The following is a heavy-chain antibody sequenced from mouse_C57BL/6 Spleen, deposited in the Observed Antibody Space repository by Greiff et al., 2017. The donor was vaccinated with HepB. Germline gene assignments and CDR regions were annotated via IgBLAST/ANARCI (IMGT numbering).Heavy chain of an antibody. Sequence: VQLQQPGAELVKPGASVKMSCKASGYTFTSYWITWVKQRPGQGLEWIGDIYPGSGSTNYNEKFKSKATLTVDTSSSTAYMQLNSLTSEDSAVYYCARSYDYDRLAYWGQGTLVTVSA. D-gene: IGHD2-4*01. CDR1: GYTFTSYW. V-gene: IGHV1-55*01. CDR3: ARSYDYDRLAY. J-gene: IGHJ3*01. CDR2: IYPGSGST.